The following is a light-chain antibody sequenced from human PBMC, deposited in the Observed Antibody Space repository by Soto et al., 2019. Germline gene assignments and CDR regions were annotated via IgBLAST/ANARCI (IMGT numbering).Light chain of an antibody. CDR1: SGDIGTYNL. CDR3: CSYAARSTVI. J-gene: IGLJ2*01. Sequence: QSALTQPASVSGSPGQSITISCTGTSGDIGTYNLVSWYQQHPGRAPKLIIFEVNKRPSGVSNRFSASKSGNTASLAISGLQAEDEADYDCCSYAARSTVICGGGTKLTVL. V-gene: IGLV2-23*02. CDR2: EVN.